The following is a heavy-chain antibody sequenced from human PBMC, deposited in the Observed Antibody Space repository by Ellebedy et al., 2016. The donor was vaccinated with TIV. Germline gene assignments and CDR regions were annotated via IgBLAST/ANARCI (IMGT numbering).Heavy chain of an antibody. J-gene: IGHJ5*02. D-gene: IGHD3-9*01. Sequence: SETLSLXCTVSGGSISNSNYYWDWLRQSPGKGLERIGSVYYSGSTYYNLSLKSRVTISVDTSKNQFSLELRSVTASDTAVYYCARILTDCAIKPCYKGWFDPWGQGTLVTVSS. CDR1: GGSISNSNYY. CDR2: VYYSGST. CDR3: ARILTDCAIKPCYKGWFDP. V-gene: IGHV4-39*01.